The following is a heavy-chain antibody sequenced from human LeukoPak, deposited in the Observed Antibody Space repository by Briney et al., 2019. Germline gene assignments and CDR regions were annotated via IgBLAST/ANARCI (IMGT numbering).Heavy chain of an antibody. Sequence: GASAKVSCKASGYTFTGYYMHWVRQAPGQGLEWMGWINPNSGGTNYAQKFQGRVTMTRDTSISTAYMELSRLRSDDTAVYYCARRTYDSSGIYYMDVWGKGTTVTVSS. CDR2: INPNSGGT. V-gene: IGHV1-2*02. D-gene: IGHD3-22*01. CDR3: ARRTYDSSGIYYMDV. CDR1: GYTFTGYY. J-gene: IGHJ6*03.